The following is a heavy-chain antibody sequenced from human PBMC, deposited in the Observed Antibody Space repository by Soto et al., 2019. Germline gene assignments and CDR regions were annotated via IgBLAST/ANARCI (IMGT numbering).Heavy chain of an antibody. CDR2: FYPSGST. CDR3: ARQTRLTNNWFDP. J-gene: IGHJ5*02. D-gene: IGHD2-2*01. Sequence: SETLSLTCTVSGGSISSYYWSWIRQPAGKGLEWIGRFYPSGSTNYNPSLKSRVTMSVDTSKNQVSLKLNFVTAADTAMYYCARQTRLTNNWFDPWGQGTLVTVS. V-gene: IGHV4-4*07. CDR1: GGSISSYY.